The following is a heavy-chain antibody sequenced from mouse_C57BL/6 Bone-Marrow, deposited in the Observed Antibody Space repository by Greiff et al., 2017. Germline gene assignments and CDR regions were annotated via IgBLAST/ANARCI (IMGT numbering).Heavy chain of an antibody. D-gene: IGHD1-1*01. J-gene: IGHJ2*01. Sequence: EVQLVESGGGLVKPGGSLKLSCAASGFTFSSYAMSWVRQTPEKRLEWVATISDGGSYTYYPDNVKGRFTISRDNAKNNLYLQMSHLKSEDTAMYYCARDYGSRMDYWGQGTTLTVSS. CDR3: ARDYGSRMDY. CDR2: ISDGGSYT. CDR1: GFTFSSYA. V-gene: IGHV5-4*01.